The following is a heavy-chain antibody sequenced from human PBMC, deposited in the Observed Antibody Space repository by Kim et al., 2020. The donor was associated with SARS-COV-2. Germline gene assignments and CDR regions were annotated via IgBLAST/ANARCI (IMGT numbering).Heavy chain of an antibody. CDR3: ARDSLSGGRISRLREITMIVVGIDP. D-gene: IGHD3-22*01. J-gene: IGHJ5*02. CDR1: GFTFSSYA. V-gene: IGHV3-30*04. Sequence: GGSLRLSCAASGFTFSSYAMHWVRQAPGKGLEWVAVISYDGSNKYYADSVKGRFTISRDNSKNTLYLQMNSLRAEDTAVYYCARDSLSGGRISRLREITMIVVGIDPWGQGTLVTVSS. CDR2: ISYDGSNK.